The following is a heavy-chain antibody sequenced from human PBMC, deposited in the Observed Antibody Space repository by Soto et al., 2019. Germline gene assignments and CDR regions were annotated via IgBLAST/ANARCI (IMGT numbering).Heavy chain of an antibody. Sequence: ASVKVSCKASGYTFTSYAMHWVRQAPGQRLEWMGWINAGSGNTKYSQKFQGRVTITRDTSASTAYMELSSLRSEDTAVYYCARSQLRFLEWLSYIYWGQGTLVTVSS. CDR3: ARSQLRFLEWLSYIY. J-gene: IGHJ4*02. V-gene: IGHV1-3*01. CDR2: INAGSGNT. CDR1: GYTFTSYA. D-gene: IGHD3-3*01.